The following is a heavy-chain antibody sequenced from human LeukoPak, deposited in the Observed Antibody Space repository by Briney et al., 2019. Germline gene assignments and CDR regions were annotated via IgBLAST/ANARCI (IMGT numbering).Heavy chain of an antibody. CDR3: ARGGSSKFYYYYMDV. V-gene: IGHV3-48*03. Sequence: GGSLRLSCAASGFPFSSYEMNWVRQAPGKGLEWVSYISSSGSTIYYADSVKGRFTISRDNAKNSLYLQMNSLRAEDTAVYYCARGGSSKFYYYYMDVWGKGTTVTVSS. CDR2: ISSSGSTI. J-gene: IGHJ6*03. CDR1: GFPFSSYE. D-gene: IGHD1-26*01.